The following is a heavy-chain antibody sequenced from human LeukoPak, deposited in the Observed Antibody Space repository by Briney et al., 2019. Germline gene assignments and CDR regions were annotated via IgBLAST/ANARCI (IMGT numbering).Heavy chain of an antibody. D-gene: IGHD2-21*02. CDR1: GGTFSSYA. Sequence: GSSVKVSCKASGGTFSSYAISWVRQAPGQGLGWMGRIIPILGIANYAQKFQGRVTITADKSTSTAYMELSSLRSEDTAVYYCAREYILPEYCGGDCRPLDYWGQGTLVAVSS. J-gene: IGHJ4*02. CDR2: IIPILGIA. CDR3: AREYILPEYCGGDCRPLDY. V-gene: IGHV1-69*04.